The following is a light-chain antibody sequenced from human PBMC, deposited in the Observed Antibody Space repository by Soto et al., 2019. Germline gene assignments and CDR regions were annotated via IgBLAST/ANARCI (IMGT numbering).Light chain of an antibody. CDR3: CSYTTTSTL. J-gene: IGLJ2*01. Sequence: QSVLTQPASVSGSPGQSITISCTGTSSDFGGFDYVSWYQHHPGKAPKLMIYDVSNRPSGVSDRFSGSKSGNTASLTISGLQAEDEADYYCCSYTTTSTLFVGGTKVTVL. CDR2: DVS. CDR1: SSDFGGFDY. V-gene: IGLV2-14*03.